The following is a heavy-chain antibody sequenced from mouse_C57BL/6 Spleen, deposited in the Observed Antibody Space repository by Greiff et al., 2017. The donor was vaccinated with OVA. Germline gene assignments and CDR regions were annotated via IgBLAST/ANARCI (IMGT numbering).Heavy chain of an antibody. V-gene: IGHV1-55*01. D-gene: IGHD2-3*01. J-gene: IGHJ4*01. Sequence: QVQLQQPGAELVKPGASVKMSCKASGYTFTSYWITWVKQRPGQGLEWIGDIYPGSGSTNYNEKFKSKATLTVDTSSSTAYMQLSSLTSEASAVYYCARRWDCDVGAMDYWGQGTSVTVSS. CDR1: GYTFTSYW. CDR2: IYPGSGST. CDR3: ARRWDCDVGAMDY.